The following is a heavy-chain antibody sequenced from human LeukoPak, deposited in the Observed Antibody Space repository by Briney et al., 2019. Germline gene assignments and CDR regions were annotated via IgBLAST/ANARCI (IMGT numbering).Heavy chain of an antibody. V-gene: IGHV3-21*01. CDR3: ARDPDSYVWGSYRLDNVPFDY. J-gene: IGHJ4*02. CDR1: GFTFSSYS. CDR2: ISSSSSYI. Sequence: GGSLRLSCAASGFTFSSYSMNWVRQAPGKGLEWVSSISSSSSYIYYADSVKDRFTISRDNAKNSLYLQMNSLRAEDTAVYYCARDPDSYVWGSYRLDNVPFDYWGQGTLVTVSS. D-gene: IGHD3-16*02.